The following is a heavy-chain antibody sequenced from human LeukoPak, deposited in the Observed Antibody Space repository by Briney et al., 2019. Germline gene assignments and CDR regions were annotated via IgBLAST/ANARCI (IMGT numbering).Heavy chain of an antibody. V-gene: IGHV1-24*01. CDR1: GYTLIELS. Sequence: SVKVSCKVSGYTLIELSIHWVRQPPGKGLEWMGGFDPGDGGTIYAQKFHGRVTMTEDTSTDTAYMEPSSLRSEDTAVYYCATDTLWCGEANPDDGMDVWGQGTTVIVSS. J-gene: IGHJ6*02. CDR2: FDPGDGGT. CDR3: ATDTLWCGEANPDDGMDV. D-gene: IGHD3-10*01.